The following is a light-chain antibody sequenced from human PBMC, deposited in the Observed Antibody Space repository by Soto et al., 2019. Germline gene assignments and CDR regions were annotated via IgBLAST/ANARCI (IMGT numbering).Light chain of an antibody. Sequence: QSVLTRPRSVSGSPGQSVTMSCTGASSDVGNYNSVSWYQQHPGKAPKLIIYDVRKRPSGVPDRFSGSKSGNTASLTISGLQAEDEADYFCCSYAGSHTYVFGTGTKVTVL. CDR2: DVR. CDR3: CSYAGSHTYV. V-gene: IGLV2-11*01. J-gene: IGLJ1*01. CDR1: SSDVGNYNS.